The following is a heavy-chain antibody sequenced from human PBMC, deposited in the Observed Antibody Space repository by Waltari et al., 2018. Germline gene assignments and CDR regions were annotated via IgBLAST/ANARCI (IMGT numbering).Heavy chain of an antibody. V-gene: IGHV1-69*01. CDR2: IIPICGTA. CDR3: ARDLNFWNFDP. Sequence: QVQLVQSGAEVKKPGSSVKVSCKASGGTFSSYAISWVRQAPGQGLEWRGGIIPICGTATYAQKFQGRVTITADESTSTAYMELSSLRSEDTAVYYCARDLNFWNFDPWGQGTLVTVSS. CDR1: GGTFSSYA. J-gene: IGHJ5*02. D-gene: IGHD3-3*01.